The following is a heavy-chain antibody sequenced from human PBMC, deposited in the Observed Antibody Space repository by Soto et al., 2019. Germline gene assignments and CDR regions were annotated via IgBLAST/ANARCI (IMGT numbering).Heavy chain of an antibody. Sequence: QVQLVQSGAELTKPRASVKVSCKASGDTFSGYPINWVRQAPGEVLEWMGRLIPVFGTTNAAQRFQGRVTFTAAESTISAYMEWSGVRAEDTAVYYCARDGGFGELKYWGPGTLVTVSS. D-gene: IGHD3-10*01. CDR3: ARDGGFGELKY. V-gene: IGHV1-69*18. CDR1: GDTFSGYP. CDR2: LIPVFGTT. J-gene: IGHJ4*01.